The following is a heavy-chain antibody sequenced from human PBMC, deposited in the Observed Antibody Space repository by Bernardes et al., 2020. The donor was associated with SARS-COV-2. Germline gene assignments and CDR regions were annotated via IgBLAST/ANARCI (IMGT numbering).Heavy chain of an antibody. V-gene: IGHV4-59*01. J-gene: IGHJ6*02. CDR2: IYYSGSP. CDR3: ARDQHLTLVGGELYYYYGMDV. D-gene: IGHD2-21*01. CDR1: VDATGTCC. Sequence: TLALTCTVCVDATGTCCWSWDQRRPGKEREWICYIYYSGSPNYNPSLKSRVTISVDTSKNQFSLKLSSVTAADTAVYYCARDQHLTLVGGELYYYYGMDVWGQGTTVNVSS.